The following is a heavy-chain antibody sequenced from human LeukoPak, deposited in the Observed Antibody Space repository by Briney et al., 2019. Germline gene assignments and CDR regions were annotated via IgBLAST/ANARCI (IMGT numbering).Heavy chain of an antibody. V-gene: IGHV3-23*01. D-gene: IGHD1-1*01. J-gene: IGHJ4*02. Sequence: GGSLRLSCAASGFTFSSYAMSWVCQAPGKGLEWVSGISGSGGRTYYADSVKGRFTISRDISKNTLYLQMNSLRAEDTAVYSCARGEYTSGTFRGYYFDYWGQGTLVTVSS. CDR3: ARGEYTSGTFRGYYFDY. CDR2: ISGSGGRT. CDR1: GFTFSSYA.